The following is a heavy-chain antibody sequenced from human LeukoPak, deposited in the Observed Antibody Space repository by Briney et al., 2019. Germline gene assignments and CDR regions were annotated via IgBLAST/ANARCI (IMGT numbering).Heavy chain of an antibody. D-gene: IGHD4-17*01. J-gene: IGHJ4*02. CDR3: AKVGDYGDYALDY. V-gene: IGHV3-30*18. CDR2: ISYDGSYK. CDR1: GFTFSSYG. Sequence: GGSLILSCAASGFTFSSYGMHWVRQAPGKGLEWVAVISYDGSYKYYADSVKGRFTISRDNSKNTLYLQTNSLRAEDTAVYYCAKVGDYGDYALDYWGQGTLVTVSS.